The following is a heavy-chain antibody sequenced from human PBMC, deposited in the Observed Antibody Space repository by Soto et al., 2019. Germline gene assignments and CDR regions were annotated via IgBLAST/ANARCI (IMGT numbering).Heavy chain of an antibody. CDR2: IYYTGST. V-gene: IGHV4-30-4*03. CDR1: GGSISSGDYY. CDR3: APVGTSYARRCLDV. Sequence: SETLSLTCTVSGGSISSGDYYWSWLRQPPGKGLEWIGYIYYTGSTYYNPSLKSRVSISIDTSKNQFYLEQISVNDADTAVYSFAPVGTSYARRCLDVWGQGTTGTVSS. J-gene: IGHJ6*02. D-gene: IGHD1-26*01.